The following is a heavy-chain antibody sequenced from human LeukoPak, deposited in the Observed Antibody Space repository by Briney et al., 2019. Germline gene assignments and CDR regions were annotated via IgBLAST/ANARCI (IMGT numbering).Heavy chain of an antibody. Sequence: ASVKVSCKASGYTFTGYYMHWVRQAPGQGLEWMGRINPNSGGTNYAQKFQGRVTITADTSTDTAYMELSSLRSEDTAVYYCATERKYDYYFDYWGQGTLVTVSS. CDR2: INPNSGGT. CDR3: ATERKYDYYFDY. J-gene: IGHJ4*02. D-gene: IGHD3-3*01. CDR1: GYTFTGYY. V-gene: IGHV1-2*06.